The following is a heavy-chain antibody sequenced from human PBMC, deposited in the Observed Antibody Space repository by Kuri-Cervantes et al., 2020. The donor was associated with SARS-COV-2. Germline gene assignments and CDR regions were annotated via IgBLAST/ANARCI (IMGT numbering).Heavy chain of an antibody. D-gene: IGHD4-17*01. V-gene: IGHV1-46*01. Sequence: ASVKVSCKASGYTFTSYAMHWVRQAPGQGLEWMGIINPSGGSTSYAQKFQGRVTMTRDTSTSTVYMELSSLRSEDTAVYYCARHSYGDYVLDYWGQGTLVTVSS. CDR3: ARHSYGDYVLDY. CDR1: GYTFTSYA. CDR2: INPSGGST. J-gene: IGHJ4*02.